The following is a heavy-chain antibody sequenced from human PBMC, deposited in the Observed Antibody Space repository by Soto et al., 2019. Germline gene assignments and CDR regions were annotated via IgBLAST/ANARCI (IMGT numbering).Heavy chain of an antibody. J-gene: IGHJ4*02. CDR3: AHGSCSSADCYPNPYLDY. CDR1: GSSLSTPAEG. CDR2: IYWDDDE. D-gene: IGHD2-2*01. Sequence: QITLKESGPTLVKPTQPLTLTCTFPGSSLSTPAEGVGWIRQPPGKALEWLPLIYWDDDERYSPSLKSRLTITKDTSKNQVVLTMTNVDPVDTATYYCAHGSCSSADCYPNPYLDYWGQGILVTVSS. V-gene: IGHV2-5*02.